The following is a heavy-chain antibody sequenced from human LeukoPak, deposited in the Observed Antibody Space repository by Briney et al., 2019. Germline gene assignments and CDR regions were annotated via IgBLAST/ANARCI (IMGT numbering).Heavy chain of an antibody. CDR3: ARKVYVFGYYYMDV. CDR1: GFTFSSYG. CDR2: IWYDGSNK. Sequence: GGSLRLSCAASGFTFSSYGMHWVRQAPGKGLEWVAVIWYDGSNKYYADSVKGRFTISRDNSKNTLYLQMNSLRAEDTAVYYCARKVYVFGYYYMDVWGKGTTVTVSS. J-gene: IGHJ6*03. V-gene: IGHV3-33*01. D-gene: IGHD3-10*02.